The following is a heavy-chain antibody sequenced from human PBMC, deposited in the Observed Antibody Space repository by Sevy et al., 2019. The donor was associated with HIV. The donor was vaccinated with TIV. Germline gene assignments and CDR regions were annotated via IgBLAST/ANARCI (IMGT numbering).Heavy chain of an antibody. CDR2: ISGSGGST. Sequence: GGSLRLSCAASGFTFSSYAMSWVRQAPRKGLEWVSAISGSGGSTYYADSVKGRFTISRDNSKNTLYLQMNSLRAEDTAVYYCARSNYYDSSGYKYYFDYWGQGTLVTVSS. D-gene: IGHD3-22*01. CDR3: ARSNYYDSSGYKYYFDY. V-gene: IGHV3-23*01. J-gene: IGHJ4*02. CDR1: GFTFSSYA.